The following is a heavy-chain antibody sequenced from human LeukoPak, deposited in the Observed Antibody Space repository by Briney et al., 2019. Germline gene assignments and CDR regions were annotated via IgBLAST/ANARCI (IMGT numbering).Heavy chain of an antibody. CDR2: INHTGST. D-gene: IGHD3-9*01. CDR3: LRGPVRLARHFDY. Sequence: SETLSLTCTVQGGSLSGAYWTWISQPPGKGLEWIGEINHTGSTNYNPSLKSRVTMSADTPKNPFSLNLTSVSAADTAIYSCLRGPVRLARHFDYWAQGTGVTVPS. CDR1: GGSLSGAY. J-gene: IGHJ4*02. V-gene: IGHV4-34*01.